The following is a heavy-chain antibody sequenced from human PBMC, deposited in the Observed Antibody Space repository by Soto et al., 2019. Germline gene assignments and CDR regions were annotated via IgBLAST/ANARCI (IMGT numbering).Heavy chain of an antibody. V-gene: IGHV1-69*01. CDR1: GGLFSSYA. D-gene: IGHD3-22*01. CDR3: ASGGSGYVRFNEC. J-gene: IGHJ4*02. Sequence: QEQLVQSGAEVKKSGSSVKVSCKDTGGLFSSYAVSWVRQAPGQGLEWMGGIIPVFGTAYCAQQVQGRVTTPADESTDTLYMELSSLRSEDTAMYYCASGGSGYVRFNECWGKGTLVTVSS. CDR2: IIPVFGTA.